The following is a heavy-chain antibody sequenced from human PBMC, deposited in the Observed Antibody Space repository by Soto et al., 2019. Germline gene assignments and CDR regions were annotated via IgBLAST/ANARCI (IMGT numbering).Heavy chain of an antibody. D-gene: IGHD6-13*01. CDR2: IYHSGST. J-gene: IGHJ6*02. Sequence: PSETVSLTCAFSCGSIISSNWWSWVRQPPGKGLEWIGEIYHSGSTNYNPSLKSRVTISVDKSKNQFSLKLSSVTAADTAVYYCARVNGYSSSWYQDGMDVWGQGTTVTVSS. CDR1: CGSIISSNW. CDR3: ARVNGYSSSWYQDGMDV. V-gene: IGHV4-4*02.